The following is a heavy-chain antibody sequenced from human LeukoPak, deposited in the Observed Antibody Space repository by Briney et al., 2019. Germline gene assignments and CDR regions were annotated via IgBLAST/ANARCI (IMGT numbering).Heavy chain of an antibody. D-gene: IGHD1-26*01. CDR2: IKWNGDST. V-gene: IGHV3-20*04. CDR3: ASGGIYYGAAFDF. CDR1: GFTFSSYW. J-gene: IGHJ4*02. Sequence: GGSLRLSCAASGFTFSSYWMSWVRQAPGKGLEWVCGIKWNGDSTGYADSVKGRFTISRDNAKNSLYLQMNSLRAEDTALYYCASGGIYYGAAFDFWGQGTLVTVSS.